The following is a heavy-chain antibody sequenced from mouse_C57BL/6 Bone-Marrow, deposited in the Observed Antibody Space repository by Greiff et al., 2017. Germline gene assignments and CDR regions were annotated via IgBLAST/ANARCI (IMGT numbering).Heavy chain of an antibody. CDR2: IYPAVVYT. CDR3: GRYYGRTRFDY. J-gene: IGHJ2*01. V-gene: IGHV1-63*01. D-gene: IGHD1-1*01. Sequence: QVQLQQSGAELVRPGTSVKMSCKASGYTFTNYWIGWAKQRPGHGLEWIGDIYPAVVYTNSNEKFKGKAPLLADKSSSTAYMQFSSLTSEESTIYYCGRYYGRTRFDYWGKGTTLTVSS. CDR1: GYTFTNYW.